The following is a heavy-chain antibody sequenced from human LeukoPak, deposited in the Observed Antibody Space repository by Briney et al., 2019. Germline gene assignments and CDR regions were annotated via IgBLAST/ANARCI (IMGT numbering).Heavy chain of an antibody. CDR2: ISAYNGNT. CDR1: GYTFTSYG. CDR3: ARDRTRDWFDP. J-gene: IGHJ5*02. V-gene: IGHV1-18*01. Sequence: VASVKVSCKASGYTFTSYGISWVRQAPGQGLEWMGWISAYNGNTNYAQKFQGRVTMTRDTSTSTVYMELSSLRSEDTAVYYCARDRTRDWFDPWGQGTLVTVSS. D-gene: IGHD2-2*01.